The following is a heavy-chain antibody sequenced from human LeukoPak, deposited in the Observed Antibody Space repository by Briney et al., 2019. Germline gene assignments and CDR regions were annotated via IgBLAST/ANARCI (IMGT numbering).Heavy chain of an antibody. CDR2: ISYDGSNK. CDR3: AKEAGRELLNY. CDR1: GFTFSSYA. J-gene: IGHJ4*02. D-gene: IGHD1-26*01. Sequence: GGSLRLSCAASGFTFSSYAMHWVRQAPGKGLEWVAVISYDGSNKYYADSVKGRFTISRDNSKNTLYLQMNSLRAEDTAVYYCAKEAGRELLNYWGQGTLVTVSS. V-gene: IGHV3-30-3*01.